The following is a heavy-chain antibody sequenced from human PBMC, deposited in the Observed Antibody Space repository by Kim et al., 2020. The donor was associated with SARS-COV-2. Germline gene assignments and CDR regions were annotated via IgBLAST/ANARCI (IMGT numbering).Heavy chain of an antibody. J-gene: IGHJ5*02. CDR2: IYYSGST. D-gene: IGHD3-3*01. CDR3: ARGGVREWLQPNWFDP. V-gene: IGHV4-30-4*01. CDR1: GGSISSGDYY. Sequence: SETLSLTCTVSGGSISSGDYYWSWIRQPPGKGLEWIGYIYYSGSTYYNPSLKSRVTISVDTSKNQFSLKLSSVTAADTAVYYCARGGVREWLQPNWFDPWGQGTLVTVSS.